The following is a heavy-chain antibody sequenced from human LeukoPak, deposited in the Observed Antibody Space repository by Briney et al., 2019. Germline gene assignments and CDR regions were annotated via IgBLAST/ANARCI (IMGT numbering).Heavy chain of an antibody. Sequence: SQTLSLTCTVSGGSISSGVYYWSWIRQPPGKGLEWIGYIYYRGSTYYNPSLKSLVTISVDTSKNQFSLKLSSVTAADTDVYYCARDRTTKSNITTVRGIGLYYYYYYGMDVWGQGTTVTVSS. J-gene: IGHJ6*02. CDR1: GGSISSGVYY. V-gene: IGHV4-30-4*01. CDR3: ARDRTTKSNITTVRGIGLYYYYYYGMDV. D-gene: IGHD3-10*01. CDR2: IYYRGST.